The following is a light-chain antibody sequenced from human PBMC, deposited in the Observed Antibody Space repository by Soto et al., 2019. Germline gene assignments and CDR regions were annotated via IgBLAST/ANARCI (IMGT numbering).Light chain of an antibody. V-gene: IGKV3-20*01. CDR3: QRYDSFRT. Sequence: EIVLTQSPGILSLSLGERATLSCRASQTVWSSYLAWFQHKPGQAPRLLIYGASRRATGIPDRFTGSGSGTDFTLTISRLEPEDFAMYYCQRYDSFRTFGQGTKVEI. CDR1: QTVWSSY. CDR2: GAS. J-gene: IGKJ1*01.